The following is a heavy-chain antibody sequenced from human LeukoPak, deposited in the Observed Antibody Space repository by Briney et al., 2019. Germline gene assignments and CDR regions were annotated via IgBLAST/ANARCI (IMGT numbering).Heavy chain of an antibody. CDR3: ARTPRRFGQWELNVGDDY. CDR1: GFTFSSYA. Sequence: GGSLRLSCAASGFTFSSYAMSWVRQAPGKGLEWVSAISGSGGSTYYADSVKGRFTISRDNSKNTLYLQMNSLRAEDTAVYYCARTPRRFGQWELNVGDDYWGQGTLVTVSS. D-gene: IGHD1-26*01. V-gene: IGHV3-23*01. J-gene: IGHJ4*02. CDR2: ISGSGGST.